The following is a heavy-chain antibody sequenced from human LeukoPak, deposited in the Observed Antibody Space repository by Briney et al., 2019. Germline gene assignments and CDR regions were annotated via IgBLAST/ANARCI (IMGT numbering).Heavy chain of an antibody. D-gene: IGHD7-27*01. CDR2: IYYSGST. Sequence: SETLSLTCTVSGASISSGDYYWSWIRQPPGKGLEWIGYIYYSGSTNYNPSLKSRVTISVDTSKNQFSLKLSSVTAADTAVNYCARDRINLGAFDIWGQGTMVTVSS. V-gene: IGHV4-61*08. CDR3: ARDRINLGAFDI. CDR1: GASISSGDYY. J-gene: IGHJ3*02.